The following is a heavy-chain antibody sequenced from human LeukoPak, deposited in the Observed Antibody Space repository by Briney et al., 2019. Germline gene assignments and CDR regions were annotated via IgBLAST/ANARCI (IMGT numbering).Heavy chain of an antibody. Sequence: SETLSLTCTVSGGSISGYYWSWIRQPPGKGLEWLGCIYYIGTTNYNPSLQSRGLISVDSSTNQFSLKLSSVTAAETAAYFCASHRELPAANGDFDSWGQGTLVTVSS. CDR1: GGSISGYY. D-gene: IGHD2-2*01. V-gene: IGHV4-59*08. CDR2: IYYIGTT. CDR3: ASHRELPAANGDFDS. J-gene: IGHJ4*02.